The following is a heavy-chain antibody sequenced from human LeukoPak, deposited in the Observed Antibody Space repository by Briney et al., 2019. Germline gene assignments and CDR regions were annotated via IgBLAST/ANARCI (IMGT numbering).Heavy chain of an antibody. CDR3: ARLAFCTNAVCFSNYYYSMDV. CDR2: IYPDDSDT. Sequence: RGESLKISCKGSGSSFTSYWIGWVRQMPGKGLEWMGIIYPDDSDTKYSPSFQGQVTISADKSISTAYLQWSSLKASGTAMYYCARLAFCTNAVCFSNYYYSMDVWGRGTTVTVSS. J-gene: IGHJ6*03. V-gene: IGHV5-51*01. CDR1: GSSFTSYW. D-gene: IGHD2-8*01.